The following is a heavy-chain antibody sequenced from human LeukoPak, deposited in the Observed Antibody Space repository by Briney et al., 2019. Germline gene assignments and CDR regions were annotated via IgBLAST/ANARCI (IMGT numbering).Heavy chain of an antibody. Sequence: GGSLRLSCAASGFTFSSYEMNWVRQAPGKGLEWVSYISSSSSYIYYADSVKGRFTISRDNAKNSLYLQMNSLRAADTAVYYCARDKGTPYLSSFDYWGQGTLVTVSS. V-gene: IGHV3-21*05. CDR3: ARDKGTPYLSSFDY. CDR1: GFTFSSYE. J-gene: IGHJ4*02. D-gene: IGHD2-2*01. CDR2: ISSSSSYI.